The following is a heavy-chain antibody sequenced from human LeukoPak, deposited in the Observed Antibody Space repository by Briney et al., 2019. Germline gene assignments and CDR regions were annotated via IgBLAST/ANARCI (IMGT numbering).Heavy chain of an antibody. CDR2: IDTDGKTT. CDR1: VFTFNTYV. CDR3: VRDKDGYNF. V-gene: IGHV3-74*01. J-gene: IGHJ4*02. Sequence: GGSLRLSCAASVFTFNTYVIEWVRQAPGKGLVWVARIDTDGKTTTYADSVKGRFTISRDNAKNMLYVQMNSLRAEDTAVYYCVRDKDGYNFWGQGTLVSVSS. D-gene: IGHD5-24*01.